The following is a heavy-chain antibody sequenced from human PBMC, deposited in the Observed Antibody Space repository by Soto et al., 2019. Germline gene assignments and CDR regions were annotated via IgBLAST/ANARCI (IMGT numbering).Heavy chain of an antibody. D-gene: IGHD3-10*01. CDR3: AAPRDEYGSGVSWFTYGMDI. J-gene: IGHJ6*02. V-gene: IGHV3-23*01. Sequence: GGSLRLSCLASGFTFSDYAMTWVRHVPGRGLEWVASLDGAGGSTYYADSVRGRFTISRDNSQNTLFLQMKRLTVDDTAIYYCAAPRDEYGSGVSWFTYGMDIWGQGTTVTVSS. CDR1: GFTFSDYA. CDR2: LDGAGGST.